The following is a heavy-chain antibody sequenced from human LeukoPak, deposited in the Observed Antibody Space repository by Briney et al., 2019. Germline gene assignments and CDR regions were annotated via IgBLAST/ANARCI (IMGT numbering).Heavy chain of an antibody. CDR1: GFTFDDYA. Sequence: GGSLRLSCAASGFTFDDYAMHWVRQAPGTGLEWVSGISWNSGSIGHADSVKGRFTISRDNAKNSLYLQMNSLRAEDTALYYCATRGGDYWGQGTLVTVSS. J-gene: IGHJ4*02. CDR3: ATRGGDY. V-gene: IGHV3-9*01. CDR2: ISWNSGSI.